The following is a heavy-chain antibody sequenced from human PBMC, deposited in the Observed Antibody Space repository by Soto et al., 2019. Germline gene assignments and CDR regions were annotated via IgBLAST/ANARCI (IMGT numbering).Heavy chain of an antibody. D-gene: IGHD3-16*02. Sequence: EVQLVESGGGLVQPGRSLRLSCAASGFTFDDYAMHWVRQAPGKGLEWVSGISWNSGSIGYADSVKGRFTISRDNAKNSLYLQMNSLRAEDTALYYCAKDIGNIGYYYGMDVWGLGTTVTVSS. CDR1: GFTFDDYA. CDR2: ISWNSGSI. CDR3: AKDIGNIGYYYGMDV. J-gene: IGHJ6*02. V-gene: IGHV3-9*01.